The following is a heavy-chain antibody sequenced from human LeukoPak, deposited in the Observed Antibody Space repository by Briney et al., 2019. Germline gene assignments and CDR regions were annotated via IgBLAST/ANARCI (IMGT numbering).Heavy chain of an antibody. CDR3: ARGQLYYDSSGFDY. D-gene: IGHD3-22*01. J-gene: IGHJ4*02. CDR1: GFTLSSYS. V-gene: IGHV3-21*01. CDR2: ISSSSSYI. Sequence: PGGSLRLSCAASGFTLSSYSMNWVRQAPGKGLEWVSSISSSSSYIYYVDSVKGRFTIPRDNAKNSLYLQMNSLRAEDTAVYYCARGQLYYDSSGFDYWGQGTLVTVSS.